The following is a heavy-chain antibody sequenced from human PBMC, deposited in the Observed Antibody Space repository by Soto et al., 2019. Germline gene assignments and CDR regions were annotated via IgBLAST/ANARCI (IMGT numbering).Heavy chain of an antibody. CDR2: VSGSGGSP. Sequence: EEQLLESGGGLVQPGGSLRLSCAATGFNFGSYAMGWVRQAPGKGLEWVSGVSGSGGSPYYADSVKGRLTISKDKSKNTLYRDMNNLRSEDTAVYFCVKGKESGYRGAFDSWGQGTLVTVSS. J-gene: IGHJ4*02. V-gene: IGHV3-23*01. D-gene: IGHD5-18*01. CDR1: GFNFGSYA. CDR3: VKGKESGYRGAFDS.